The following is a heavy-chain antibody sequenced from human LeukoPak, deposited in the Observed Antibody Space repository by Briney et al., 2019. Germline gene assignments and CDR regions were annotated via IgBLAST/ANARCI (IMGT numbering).Heavy chain of an antibody. CDR1: GGSISSGGYY. CDR3: ARDTITAAGTSGWFDP. Sequence: SETLSLTCTVSGGSISSGGYYWSWIRQHPGNGLEWIGYIYYSGSTYYNPSLKSRVTISVDTSKNQFSLKLSSVTAADTAVYYCARDTITAAGTSGWFDPWGQGTLVTVSS. J-gene: IGHJ5*02. V-gene: IGHV4-31*03. CDR2: IYYSGST. D-gene: IGHD6-13*01.